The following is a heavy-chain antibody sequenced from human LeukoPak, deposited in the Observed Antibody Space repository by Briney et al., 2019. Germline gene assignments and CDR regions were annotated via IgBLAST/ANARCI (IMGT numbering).Heavy chain of an antibody. CDR3: AKDQDSSGDQGYDY. CDR2: ISYDGSNK. J-gene: IGHJ4*02. CDR1: GFTFSSYG. V-gene: IGHV3-30*18. D-gene: IGHD6-13*01. Sequence: GRSLRLSCAASGFTFSSYGMHWVRQAPGKGLEWVAVISYDGSNKYYADSVKGRFTISRDNSKNTLYLQMNSLRAEDTAVYYCAKDQDSSGDQGYDYWGQGTLVTVSS.